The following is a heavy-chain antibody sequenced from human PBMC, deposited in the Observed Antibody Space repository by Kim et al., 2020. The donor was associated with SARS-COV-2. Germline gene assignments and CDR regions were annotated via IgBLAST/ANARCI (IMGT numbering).Heavy chain of an antibody. J-gene: IGHJ3*02. Sequence: SETLSLTCAVYGGSFSGYYWSWIRQPPGKGLEWIGEINHSGSTNYNPSLKSRVTISVDTSKNQFSLKLSSVTAADTAVYYCARGGAYERFLEWLSYDAFDIWGQGTMVTVSS. CDR1: GGSFSGYY. D-gene: IGHD3-3*01. CDR2: INHSGST. CDR3: ARGGAYERFLEWLSYDAFDI. V-gene: IGHV4-34*01.